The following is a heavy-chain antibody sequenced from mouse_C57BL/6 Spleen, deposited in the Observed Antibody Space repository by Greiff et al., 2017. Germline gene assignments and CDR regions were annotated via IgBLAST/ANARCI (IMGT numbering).Heavy chain of an antibody. CDR1: GFTFSSYA. J-gene: IGHJ4*01. CDR2: ISDGGSYT. V-gene: IGHV5-4*01. CDR3: ARYDYDVGYAMDY. D-gene: IGHD2-4*01. Sequence: DVQLVESGGGLVKPGGSLKLSCAASGFTFSSYAMSWVRQTPEKRLEWVATISDGGSYTYYPDNVKGRFTISRDNAKNNLYLQMSHLKSEDTAMYYCARYDYDVGYAMDYWGQGTSVTVSS.